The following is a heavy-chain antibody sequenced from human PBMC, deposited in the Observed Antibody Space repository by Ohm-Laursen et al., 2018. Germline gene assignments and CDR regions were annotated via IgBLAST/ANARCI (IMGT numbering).Heavy chain of an antibody. Sequence: SLRLSCAASGFTFSSYWMTWVRQAPGKGLEWVANIKQDGSEKYYVDSVKGRFTISRDNSKNTLYLQMNSLRAEDTAVYYCAKDIYGSGSQSFDYWGQGTLVTVSS. V-gene: IGHV3-7*03. CDR1: GFTFSSYW. CDR2: IKQDGSEK. D-gene: IGHD3-10*01. CDR3: AKDIYGSGSQSFDY. J-gene: IGHJ4*02.